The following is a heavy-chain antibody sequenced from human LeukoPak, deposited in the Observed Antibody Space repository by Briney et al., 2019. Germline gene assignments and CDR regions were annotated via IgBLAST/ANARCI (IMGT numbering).Heavy chain of an antibody. V-gene: IGHV3-21*01. CDR3: AGDFSLSRSSDY. D-gene: IGHD2-15*01. J-gene: IGHJ4*02. Sequence: GGSLRLSCAVSGFIFNNYIMNWVRQAPGKGLEWVSSITGSGSFVYYADSVKGRFTISRDNAKNSLFLQMNSLRAEDTAVYYCAGDFSLSRSSDYWGQGTLVTVSS. CDR2: ITGSGSFV. CDR1: GFIFNNYI.